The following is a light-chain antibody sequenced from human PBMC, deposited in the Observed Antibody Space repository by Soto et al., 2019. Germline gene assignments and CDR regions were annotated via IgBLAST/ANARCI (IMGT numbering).Light chain of an antibody. V-gene: IGKV3-20*01. CDR2: GAS. CDR1: QSVSSSY. J-gene: IGKJ4*01. Sequence: EIVLTQSPGTLSLSPGERATLSCRASQSVSSSYLAWYQQKPGQAPRLLIYGASSRATGIPARFSGSGSGTDFTLTISRLEPEDFAVYSCQQYGSSLGVTFGGGTKVEIK. CDR3: QQYGSSLGVT.